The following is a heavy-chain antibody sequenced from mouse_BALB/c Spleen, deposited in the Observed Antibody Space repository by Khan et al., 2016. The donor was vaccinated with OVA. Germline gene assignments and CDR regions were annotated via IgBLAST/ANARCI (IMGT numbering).Heavy chain of an antibody. J-gene: IGHJ3*01. CDR3: ARHGYVGWFAY. D-gene: IGHD2-2*01. V-gene: IGHV1S135*01. CDR2: IDPFNGGT. CDR1: GYSFTSYY. Sequence: EVQLQESGPELMKPGASVKISCKASGYSFTSYYIHWVKQSHGKSLEWIGYIDPFNGGTSYNQKFKGKATLTVDTSSSTAYMHLSSLTSEDSAVYYCARHGYVGWFAYWGQGTLVTGSA.